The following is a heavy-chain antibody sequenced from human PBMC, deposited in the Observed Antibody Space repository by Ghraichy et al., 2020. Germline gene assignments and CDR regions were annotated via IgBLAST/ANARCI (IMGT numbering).Heavy chain of an antibody. V-gene: IGHV3-15*01. Sequence: GESLNISCAVSGFTFSNAWMSWVRQAPGKGLEWVGRIKSKSDGGTIDYAAPVKGRLSISGDESKNTLYLQMNSLKTEDTAVYYCTRDKYGESQFDYWGQGTLVTVSS. J-gene: IGHJ4*02. CDR1: GFTFSNAW. D-gene: IGHD4/OR15-4a*01. CDR2: IKSKSDGGTI. CDR3: TRDKYGESQFDY.